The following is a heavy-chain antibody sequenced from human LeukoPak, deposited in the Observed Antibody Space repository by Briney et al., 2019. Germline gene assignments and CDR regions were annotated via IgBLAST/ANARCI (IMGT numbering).Heavy chain of an antibody. J-gene: IGHJ5*02. CDR1: GYTFTSYA. V-gene: IGHV7-4-1*02. CDR3: ARGDCSSTSCYSGDWFDP. CDR2: INTNTGNP. D-gene: IGHD2-2*01. Sequence: ASVKVSCKASGYTFTSYAMNWVRQAPGQGLEWMGWINTNTGNPTYAQGFTGRFVFSLDTSVSTAYLQISSLKAEDTAVYYCARGDCSSTSCYSGDWFDPWGQGTLVTVSS.